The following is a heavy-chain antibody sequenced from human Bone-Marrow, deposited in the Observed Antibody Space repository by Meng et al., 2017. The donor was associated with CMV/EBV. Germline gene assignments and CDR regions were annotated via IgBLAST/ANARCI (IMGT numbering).Heavy chain of an antibody. CDR3: ARQTHYSTQVY. CDR1: GGSFSGYY. V-gene: IGHV4-34*01. Sequence: GSLRLSCAVYGGSFSGYYWSWIRQPPGKGLEWIGEINHSGSTNYNPSLKSRVTISVDTSKNQFSLKLSSVTAADTAVYYCARQTHYSTQVYWGQGTLVTVSS. D-gene: IGHD6-13*01. J-gene: IGHJ4*02. CDR2: INHSGST.